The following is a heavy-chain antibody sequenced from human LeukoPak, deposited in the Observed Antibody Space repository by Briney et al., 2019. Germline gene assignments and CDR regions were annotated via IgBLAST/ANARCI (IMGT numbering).Heavy chain of an antibody. Sequence: GGSLRLSCAASGFTFRHFAMSWGREAPGKGLHWVSTISGSGNKTYDADSVKGRFTISRDNSKDTLYLQMTGVRAEDTAVYYCAKLKRVGIAPFDDWGQGTLVTVSS. CDR2: ISGSGNKT. J-gene: IGHJ4*02. CDR3: AKLKRVGIAPFDD. CDR1: GFTFRHFA. V-gene: IGHV3-23*01. D-gene: IGHD3-10*01.